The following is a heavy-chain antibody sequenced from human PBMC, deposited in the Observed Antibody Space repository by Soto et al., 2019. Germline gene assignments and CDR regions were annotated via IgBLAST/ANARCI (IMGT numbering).Heavy chain of an antibody. CDR2: ISAYNGNT. CDR3: ARVLAPQIAEAGTVHHDAFDI. CDR1: GYTFTSYG. Sequence: GASVKVSCKASGYTFTSYGISWVRQAPGQGLEWMGWISAYNGNTNYAQKLQGRVTMTTDTSTSTAYMELRSLRSDDTAVYYCARVLAPQIAEAGTVHHDAFDIWGQGTMLTVSS. D-gene: IGHD6-19*01. J-gene: IGHJ3*02. V-gene: IGHV1-18*01.